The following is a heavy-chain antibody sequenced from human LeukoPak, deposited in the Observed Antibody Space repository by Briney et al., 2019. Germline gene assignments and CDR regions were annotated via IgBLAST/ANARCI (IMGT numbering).Heavy chain of an antibody. D-gene: IGHD3-22*01. V-gene: IGHV1-8*03. J-gene: IGHJ4*02. CDR2: MNPNSGNT. CDR1: GYTFTSYD. Sequence: ASVKVSCKASGYTFTSYDINWVRQATGQGLEWMGWMNPNSGNTGFAQKFQGRVTITRNTSISTAYMELSSLRSEDTAVYYCARGPYYYDSSGFDYWGQGTLVTVSS. CDR3: ARGPYYYDSSGFDY.